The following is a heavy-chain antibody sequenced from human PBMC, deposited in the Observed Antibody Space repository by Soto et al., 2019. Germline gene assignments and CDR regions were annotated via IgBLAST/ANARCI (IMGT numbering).Heavy chain of an antibody. CDR2: VYYRGNA. D-gene: IGHD3-9*01. J-gene: IGHJ4*02. V-gene: IGHV4-39*01. CDR3: ARLEGLATISYYFDF. CDR1: DDSINSDKYY. Sequence: SETLSLTCSVSDDSINSDKYYWGWIRQPPGKGLDWIGSVYYRGNAYYNPSLQTRVTISLDKSKSQFSLKLNSVTAADSAVYFCARLEGLATISYYFDFWGPGALVTVSS.